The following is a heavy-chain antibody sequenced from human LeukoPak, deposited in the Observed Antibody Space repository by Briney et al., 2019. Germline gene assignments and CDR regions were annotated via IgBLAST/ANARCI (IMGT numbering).Heavy chain of an antibody. CDR1: GFTFSSYG. V-gene: IGHV3-33*01. CDR2: IWYDGSNK. D-gene: IGHD6-13*01. Sequence: GGSLRLSCAASGFTFSSYGMHWVRQAPGKGLEWVAVIWYDGSNKYYADSVKGRFTISSDISRNTVYFQLNNLRVEDTAIYYCARASWVSSIDAVRWGQGTLVTVSS. CDR3: ARASWVSSIDAVR. J-gene: IGHJ4*02.